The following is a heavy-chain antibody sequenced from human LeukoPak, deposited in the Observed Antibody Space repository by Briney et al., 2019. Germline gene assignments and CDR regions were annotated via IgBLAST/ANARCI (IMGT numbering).Heavy chain of an antibody. J-gene: IGHJ5*02. V-gene: IGHV4-59*01. CDR2: IYYSGST. CDR1: GGSISSYY. CDR3: ARDGYYDILTGLGGWFDP. D-gene: IGHD3-9*01. Sequence: SETLSLTCTVSGGSISSYYWSWIRQPPGKGLEWIGYIYYSGSTNYNPSLRSRVTISVDTSKNQFSLKLSSVTAADTAAYYCARDGYYDILTGLGGWFDPWGQGTLVTVSS.